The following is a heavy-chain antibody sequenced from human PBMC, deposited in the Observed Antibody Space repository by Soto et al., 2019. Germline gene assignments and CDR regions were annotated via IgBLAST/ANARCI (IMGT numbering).Heavy chain of an antibody. Sequence: SKTLYLTSTVYGSSISSCFFWGWIRQPPGKGLEWIGSIDHSGTTNYNPSPRSRVTISIDTSKNQFSLKLGSVTAADTAVYHCPRGHAFFDLWCQGNLVTVSS. CDR3: PRGHAFFDL. CDR2: IDHSGTT. V-gene: IGHV4-38-2*02. D-gene: IGHD3-3*02. J-gene: IGHJ5*02. CDR1: GSSISSCFF.